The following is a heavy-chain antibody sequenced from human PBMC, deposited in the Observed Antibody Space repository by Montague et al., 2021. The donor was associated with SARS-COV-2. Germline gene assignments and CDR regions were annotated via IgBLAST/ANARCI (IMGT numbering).Heavy chain of an antibody. Sequence: SETLSLTCSVSGGPISRSSYYWGRIRQPPGKGLEWVGNIYHAGSTYYNPSLKSRATIFVDTSNSPFSLKLTSVTAADTAVYYCARQLRYYAWRADYWGQGTLVSVSS. D-gene: IGHD3-9*01. CDR3: ARQLRYYAWRADY. V-gene: IGHV4-39*07. CDR2: IYHAGST. J-gene: IGHJ4*02. CDR1: GGPISRSSYY.